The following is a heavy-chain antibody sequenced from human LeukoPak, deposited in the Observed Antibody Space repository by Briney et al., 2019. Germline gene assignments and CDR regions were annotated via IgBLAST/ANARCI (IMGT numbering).Heavy chain of an antibody. V-gene: IGHV1-69*13. J-gene: IGHJ5*02. CDR2: IIRIFGTA. CDR1: GGTFSSYA. CDR3: ARAAGVTMVRGAFDP. D-gene: IGHD3-10*01. Sequence: SVKVSCKASGGTFSSYAISWVRQAPGQGLEWMGGIIRIFGTANYAQKFQGRVTITADESTSTAYMELSSLRSEDTAVYYCARAAGVTMVRGAFDPWGQGTLVTVSS.